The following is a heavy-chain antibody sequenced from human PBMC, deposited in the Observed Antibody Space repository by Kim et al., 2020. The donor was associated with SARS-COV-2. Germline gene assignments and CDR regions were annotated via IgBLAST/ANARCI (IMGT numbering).Heavy chain of an antibody. D-gene: IGHD3-22*01. V-gene: IGHV4-31*03. J-gene: IGHJ5*02. CDR3: ARERGYYYDSSGSWFDP. CDR2: IYYSGST. CDR1: GGSISSGGYY. Sequence: SETLSLTCTVSGGSISSGGYYWSWIRQHPGKGLEWIGYIYYSGSTYYNPSLKSRVTISVDTSKNQFSLKLSSVTAADTAVYYCARERGYYYDSSGSWFDPWGQGTLVTVSS.